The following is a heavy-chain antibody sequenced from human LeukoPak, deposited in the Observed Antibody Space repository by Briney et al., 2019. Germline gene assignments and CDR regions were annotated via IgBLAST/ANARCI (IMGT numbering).Heavy chain of an antibody. V-gene: IGHV4-59*01. CDR1: GGSISSYY. CDR2: IYYSGST. Sequence: PSETLSLICTVSGGSISSYYWSWIRQPPGKGLEWIGYIYYSGSTNYNPSLKSRVTISVDTSKNQFSLKLSSVTAADTAVYYCARVISGSYYLFDYWGQGTLVTVSS. D-gene: IGHD1-26*01. J-gene: IGHJ4*02. CDR3: ARVISGSYYLFDY.